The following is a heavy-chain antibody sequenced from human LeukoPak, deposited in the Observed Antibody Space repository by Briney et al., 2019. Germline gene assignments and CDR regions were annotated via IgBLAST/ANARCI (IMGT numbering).Heavy chain of an antibody. CDR3: ARVKFYDSSGYVDY. Sequence: GGSLRLSCAASGFTFSSYAMHWVRQAPGKGLEWVAVISYDGSNKYYADSVKGRFTISRDNSKNTLYLQMNSLRAEDTAVYYCARVKFYDSSGYVDYWGQGTLVTVSS. D-gene: IGHD3-22*01. CDR2: ISYDGSNK. J-gene: IGHJ4*02. V-gene: IGHV3-30*04. CDR1: GFTFSSYA.